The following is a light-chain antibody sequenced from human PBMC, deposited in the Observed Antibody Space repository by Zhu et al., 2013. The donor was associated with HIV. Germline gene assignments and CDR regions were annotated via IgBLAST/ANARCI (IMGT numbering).Light chain of an antibody. J-gene: IGKJ2*01. CDR3: QQGYSVPS. V-gene: IGKV1-39*01. CDR1: QTISNS. CDR2: AAS. Sequence: DIQMTQSPSSLSASVGNRVTISCRASQTISNSLNWYQQKPGKAPKVLIYAASSLQSGVPSRFSGSGSGTDFTLTISSLQLEDFGTYYCQQGYSVPSFGQGTKLEIK.